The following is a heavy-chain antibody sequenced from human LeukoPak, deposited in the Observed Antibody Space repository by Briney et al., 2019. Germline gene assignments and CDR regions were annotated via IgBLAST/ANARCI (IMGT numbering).Heavy chain of an antibody. CDR3: AKGRGSYGFDY. CDR1: GFTFSSNA. D-gene: IGHD5-18*01. CDR2: IWYDGSNK. V-gene: IGHV3-30*02. J-gene: IGHJ4*02. Sequence: PGGSLRLSCAASGFTFSSNAMHWVRQAPGKGLEWVAVIWYDGSNKYYADSVKGRFTISRDNSKNTLYLQMNSLRAEDTAVYYCAKGRGSYGFDYWGQGTLVTVSS.